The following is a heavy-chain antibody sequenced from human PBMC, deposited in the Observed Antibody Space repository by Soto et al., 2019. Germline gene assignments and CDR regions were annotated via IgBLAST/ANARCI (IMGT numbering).Heavy chain of an antibody. D-gene: IGHD3-22*01. CDR3: ARASMTTIAMDV. CDR2: VYYSGTT. V-gene: IGHV4-59*01. Sequence: PSETLSLTCTVSGGSMNTYYWTWIRKPPGKGLEWIGYVYYSGTTNYNPSLKGRVTISVDTSKNQFSLKLTSVTAAYTAVYYCARASMTTIAMDVWGRGTTVTVSS. J-gene: IGHJ6*02. CDR1: GGSMNTYY.